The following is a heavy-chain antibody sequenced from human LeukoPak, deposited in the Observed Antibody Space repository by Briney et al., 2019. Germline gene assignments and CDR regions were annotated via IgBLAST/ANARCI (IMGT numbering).Heavy chain of an antibody. CDR3: ERPSYYYDSSGYDY. J-gene: IGHJ4*02. CDR2: ISAYNGNT. V-gene: IGHV1-18*01. Sequence: GASVKVSCKASGYTFTSYGISWVRQAPGQGLEWMGWISAYNGNTNYAQKLQGRVTMTTDTSTSTAYMELRSLRSDDTDVYYCERPSYYYDSSGYDYWGQGTLVTVSS. CDR1: GYTFTSYG. D-gene: IGHD3-22*01.